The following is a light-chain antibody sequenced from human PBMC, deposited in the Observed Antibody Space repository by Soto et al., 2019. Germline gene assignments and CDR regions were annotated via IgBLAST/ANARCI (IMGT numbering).Light chain of an antibody. CDR2: GAS. CDR3: HQYGSSPQYMYT. J-gene: IGKJ2*01. CDR1: QSVSSSY. V-gene: IGKV3-20*01. Sequence: EIVLTQSPGTLSLSPGERATLSCRASQSVSSSYLAWYQQKPGQPPRLLIYGASSRATGIPDRFSGSGYGTDFTRTISRLKPEDFAVYYCHQYGSSPQYMYTFGQGTKLEIK.